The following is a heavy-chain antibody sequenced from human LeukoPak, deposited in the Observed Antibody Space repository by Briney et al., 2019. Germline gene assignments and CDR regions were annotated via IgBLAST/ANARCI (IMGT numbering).Heavy chain of an antibody. CDR2: LYSGGAT. J-gene: IGHJ4*02. D-gene: IGHD4/OR15-4a*01. Sequence: QPGGSLRLSCAASGFTVKDNFMSWVRQALGKGLEWVSVLYSGGATYYADSVKGRFTISRDNSKNIVFLQMNDLRTEDTAFYYCTRDSANYHFAYWGQGALVTVSS. CDR3: TRDSANYHFAY. CDR1: GFTVKDNF. V-gene: IGHV3-66*01.